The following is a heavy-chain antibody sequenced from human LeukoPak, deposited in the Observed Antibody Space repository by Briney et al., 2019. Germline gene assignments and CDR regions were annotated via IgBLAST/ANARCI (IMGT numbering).Heavy chain of an antibody. V-gene: IGHV5-51*04. Sequence: GESLKISCKGSGYSFTSYWSGWVRQMPGKGLEWMGIIYPGDSDTRYSPSFQGHATISADKPISTAYRQWSSLKASDTAMYYCARTYYYDSSGYYSLHFDYWGQGTLVTVSS. CDR2: IYPGDSDT. D-gene: IGHD3-22*01. J-gene: IGHJ4*02. CDR1: GYSFTSYW. CDR3: ARTYYYDSSGYYSLHFDY.